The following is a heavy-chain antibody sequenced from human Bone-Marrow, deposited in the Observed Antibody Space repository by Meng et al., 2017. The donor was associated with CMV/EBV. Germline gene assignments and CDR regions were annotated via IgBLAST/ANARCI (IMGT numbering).Heavy chain of an antibody. CDR2: IYYSGST. V-gene: IGHV4-61*01. Sequence: SETLSLTCTVSGGSVSSGSYYWSWIRQPPGKGLEWIGYIYYSGSTNYNPSLKSRVTISVDTSKNQFSLKLSSVTAADTAVYYCARVGYDSSGYYYFDYWGQGTLVTVSS. CDR1: GGSVSSGSYY. CDR3: ARVGYDSSGYYYFDY. J-gene: IGHJ4*02. D-gene: IGHD3-22*01.